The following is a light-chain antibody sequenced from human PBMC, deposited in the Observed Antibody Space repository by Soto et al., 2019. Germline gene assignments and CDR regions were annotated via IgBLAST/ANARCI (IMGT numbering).Light chain of an antibody. CDR1: QSIGYY. CDR2: DAS. CDR3: QQRGNWPPTWT. Sequence: EIVLTQSPATLSLSHGERATLSCRAIQSIGYYLAWYQEKPGQAPRLLIYDASIRATGIPARFSGSWSGTDFTLTINGLEPEDSAVYYCQQRGNWPPTWTFGQGTKVDIK. V-gene: IGKV3-11*01. J-gene: IGKJ1*01.